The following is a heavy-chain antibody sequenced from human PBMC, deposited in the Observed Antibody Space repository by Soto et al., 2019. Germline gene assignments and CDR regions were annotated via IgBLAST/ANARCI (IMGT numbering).Heavy chain of an antibody. Sequence: QVQLVQSGAEVKKPGSSVKVSCKASGGTFSSYAISWVRQAPGQGLEWMGGIIPLFGTANYAQKFQGKVTITTDESTSKAHMELSSLRSADSAEYSCARACADYDSLDYWGQGSMVTVSS. CDR3: ARACADYDSLDY. CDR1: GGTFSSYA. J-gene: IGHJ4*02. V-gene: IGHV1-69*01. D-gene: IGHD4-17*01. CDR2: IIPLFGTA.